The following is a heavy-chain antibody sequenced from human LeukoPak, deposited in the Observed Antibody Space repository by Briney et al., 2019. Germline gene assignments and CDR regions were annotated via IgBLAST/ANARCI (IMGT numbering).Heavy chain of an antibody. D-gene: IGHD3-16*01. CDR2: IRYDGSNK. V-gene: IGHV3-30*02. J-gene: IGHJ6*02. CDR1: GFTFSSYG. CDR3: AREAVMPVAPVKIGPSDRPLYEYYGLDV. Sequence: PGGSLRLSCAASGFTFSSYGMHWVRQAPGKGLEWVAFIRYDGSNKYYADSVKGRFTISRDNSKNTLYLQMNSLRADDTAVYYCAREAVMPVAPVKIGPSDRPLYEYYGLDVWGQGTTVTVS.